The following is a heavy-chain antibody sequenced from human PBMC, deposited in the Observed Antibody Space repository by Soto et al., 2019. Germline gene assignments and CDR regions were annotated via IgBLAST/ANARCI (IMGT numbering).Heavy chain of an antibody. V-gene: IGHV3-30*18. CDR1: GFTFSSYG. Sequence: QVQLVESGGSLVQPGRSLRLSCAASGFTFSSYGMHWVRQAPGKGLEWVAVISYDGSNKYYADSVKGRFTISRDNSKNTLYLQMYSLRAEDTAVYYCAKETYSGPLDYWGQGTLVTVSS. J-gene: IGHJ4*02. CDR2: ISYDGSNK. CDR3: AKETYSGPLDY. D-gene: IGHD2-15*01.